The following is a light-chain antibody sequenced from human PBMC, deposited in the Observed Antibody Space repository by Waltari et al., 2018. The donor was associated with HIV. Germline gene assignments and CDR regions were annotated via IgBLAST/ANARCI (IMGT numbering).Light chain of an antibody. CDR3: AAWDDSLNVWV. J-gene: IGLJ3*02. CDR1: SSSIGRKT. Sequence: QSVLTQPPSASGTPGQMVTISCSGGSSSIGRKTVDWYQQLPGKSPKVLIYRNVQRPSGFPDRFSGSKSGTSASLAISGLQSEDEADYDCAAWDDSLNVWVFGGGTKLTVL. V-gene: IGLV1-44*01. CDR2: RNV.